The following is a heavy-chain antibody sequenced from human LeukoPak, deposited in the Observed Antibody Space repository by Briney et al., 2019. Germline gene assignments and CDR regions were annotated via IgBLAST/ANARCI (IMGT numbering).Heavy chain of an antibody. CDR1: GFTFSGYG. J-gene: IGHJ3*02. CDR3: ARDQGRWFGSTDAFDI. D-gene: IGHD3-10*01. V-gene: IGHV3-33*01. CDR2: IWYDGSNK. Sequence: GGSLRLSCAASGFTFSGYGMHWVRQAPGKGLEWVAVIWYDGSNKYYADSVKGRFTISRDNSKNTLYLQMNSLRAEDTAVYYCARDQGRWFGSTDAFDIWGQGTMVTVSS.